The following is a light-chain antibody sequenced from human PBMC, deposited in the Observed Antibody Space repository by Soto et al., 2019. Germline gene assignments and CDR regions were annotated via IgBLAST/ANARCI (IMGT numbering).Light chain of an antibody. CDR2: SNS. CDR1: SSNIGSNI. CDR3: AAWDDSLNGHV. Sequence: QSVLTQPPSASGTPGQRVTISCSGSSSNIGSNIVNWYQQVPGTAPKLLIYSNSQRPSGVPDRLSGSKSGTSASLAISGLQSEDEADYFCAAWDDSLNGHVFGAGTKLTVL. V-gene: IGLV1-44*01. J-gene: IGLJ1*01.